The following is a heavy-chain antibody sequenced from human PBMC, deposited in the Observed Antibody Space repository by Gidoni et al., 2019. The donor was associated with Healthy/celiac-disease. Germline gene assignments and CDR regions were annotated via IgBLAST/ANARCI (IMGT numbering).Heavy chain of an antibody. D-gene: IGHD2-2*01. CDR3: ARGGVVPAAIFFQH. Sequence: EVQLVESGGGLVQPGGSLRLSCAASGFTFSSYWMSWVRQAPGKGLEWVANIKQDGSEKYYVDSVKGRFTISRDNAKNSLYLQMNSLRAEDTAVYYCARGGVVPAAIFFQHWGQGTLVTVSS. CDR1: GFTFSSYW. V-gene: IGHV3-7*03. J-gene: IGHJ1*01. CDR2: IKQDGSEK.